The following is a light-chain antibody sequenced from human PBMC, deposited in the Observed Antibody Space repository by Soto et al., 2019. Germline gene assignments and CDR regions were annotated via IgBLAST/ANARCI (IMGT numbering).Light chain of an antibody. V-gene: IGKV3D-15*01. Sequence: RVRTQSNDTLSVSPGERATLSCRASETVRSNLAWYQQKPGQAPRLLIYAASTRATGIPARFIGNGSGTEFTLTISSLQPDDFATYYCQQYNSYSWTFCQGAMV. J-gene: IGKJ1*01. CDR2: AAS. CDR1: ETVRSN. CDR3: QQYNSYSWT.